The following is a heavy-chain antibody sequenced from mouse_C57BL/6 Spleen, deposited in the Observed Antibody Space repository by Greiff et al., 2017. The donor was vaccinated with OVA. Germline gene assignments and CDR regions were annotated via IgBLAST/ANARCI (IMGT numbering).Heavy chain of an antibody. J-gene: IGHJ3*01. V-gene: IGHV5-17*01. CDR1: GFTFSDYG. D-gene: IGHD2-1*01. CDR3: AKNGNPFAY. CDR2: ISSGSSTI. Sequence: VQLKESGGGLVKPGGSLKLSCAASGFTFSDYGMHWVRQAPEKGLEWVAYISSGSSTIYYADTVKGRFTISRDNAKNTLFLQMTSLRSEDTAMYYCAKNGNPFAYWGQGTLVTVSA.